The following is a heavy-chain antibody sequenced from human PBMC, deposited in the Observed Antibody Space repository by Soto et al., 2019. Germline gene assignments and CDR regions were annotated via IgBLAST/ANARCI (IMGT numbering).Heavy chain of an antibody. CDR1: PDTFTRDY. CDR3: ARSSGGVFGIIIEGSNCLAP. Sequence: GXSVKVSFSAPPDTFTRDYIDWGRQATGHGLEWMGIINPNGGITRFAQTFQGRITMTTDTSTSTVYMELRSLRSEDTAVYYCARSSGGVFGIIIEGSNCLAPWGQGSLVTVSS. V-gene: IGHV1-46*01. D-gene: IGHD3-16*02. CDR2: INPNGGIT. J-gene: IGHJ5*02.